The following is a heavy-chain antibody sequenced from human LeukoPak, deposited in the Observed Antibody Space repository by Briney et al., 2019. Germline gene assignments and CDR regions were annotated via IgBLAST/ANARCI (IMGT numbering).Heavy chain of an antibody. CDR2: ISYDGSDK. CDR3: ARDRTYTWTFDY. V-gene: IGHV3-30*03. D-gene: IGHD1-1*01. J-gene: IGHJ4*02. Sequence: PGGSLRFYCAASGFIFNTHGMHWVRQAPGKGLEGGAVISYDGSDKDFADSVEGRFTISRDDSKNMMYLQMNSLRAEDTAVYYCARDRTYTWTFDYWGQGTLVTVSS. CDR1: GFIFNTHG.